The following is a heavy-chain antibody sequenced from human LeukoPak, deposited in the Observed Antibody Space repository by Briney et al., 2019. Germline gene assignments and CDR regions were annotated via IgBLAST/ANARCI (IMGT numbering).Heavy chain of an antibody. D-gene: IGHD1-26*01. CDR3: ARKAIGYGELLTEFDY. CDR1: GFTFSSYA. V-gene: IGHV3-30-3*01. CDR2: ISYDGSNK. Sequence: PGRSLRLSCAASGFTFSSYAMHWVRQAPGKGLEWVAVISYDGSNKYYADSVKGRFTISRDNSKHTLYLQMNSLRAEDTAVYYCARKAIGYGELLTEFDYWGQGTLVTVSS. J-gene: IGHJ4*02.